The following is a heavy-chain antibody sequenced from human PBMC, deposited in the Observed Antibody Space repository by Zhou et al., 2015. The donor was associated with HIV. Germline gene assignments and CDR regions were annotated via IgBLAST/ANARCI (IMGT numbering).Heavy chain of an antibody. CDR1: GGTFGGSE. J-gene: IGHJ4*02. D-gene: IGHD3-22*01. V-gene: IGHV1-69*01. Sequence: QVQLVQSGTEVKKPGSSVRVSCRTSGGTFGGSEISWVRQVSGQGLEWMGGITPMFDIDNYAQKFRGRLTITADEATSTAYMELKSLRSEDAAVYYCASPTYYYDSSGSLFDYWGQGTLVTVSS. CDR2: ITPMFDID. CDR3: ASPTYYYDSSGSLFDY.